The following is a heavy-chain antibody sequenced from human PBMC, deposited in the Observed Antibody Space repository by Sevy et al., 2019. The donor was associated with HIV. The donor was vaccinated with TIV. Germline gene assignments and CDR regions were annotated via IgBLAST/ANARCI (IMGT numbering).Heavy chain of an antibody. CDR1: GFTFSSYA. J-gene: IGHJ3*02. CDR2: RSGSGGST. CDR3: AKTAGRSRGGAFDI. D-gene: IGHD2-15*01. Sequence: GGSLRLSCAASGFTFSSYAMSWVRRAPGKGLEWVSARSGSGGSTDYADSVKGRFTISRDNSKNTLYLQMNSLRAEDTAVYYCAKTAGRSRGGAFDIWGQGTMVTVSS. V-gene: IGHV3-23*01.